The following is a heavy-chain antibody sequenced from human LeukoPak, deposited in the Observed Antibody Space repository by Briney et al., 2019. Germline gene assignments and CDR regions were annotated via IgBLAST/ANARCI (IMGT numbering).Heavy chain of an antibody. Sequence: ASVKVSCNVFGYTFTHYYIQWVRQAPGQGLEWVGWINPNSGGTNYAQKFQGRVTMTRDTSISTAYMELSRLRSDDTAVYYCAVLGYCSGGSCSTGAYWGQGTLVTVSS. CDR1: GYTFTHYY. V-gene: IGHV1-2*02. J-gene: IGHJ4*02. CDR3: AVLGYCSGGSCSTGAY. CDR2: INPNSGGT. D-gene: IGHD2-15*01.